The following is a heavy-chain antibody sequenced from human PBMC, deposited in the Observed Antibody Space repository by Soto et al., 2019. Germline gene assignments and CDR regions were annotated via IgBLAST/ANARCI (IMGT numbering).Heavy chain of an antibody. Sequence: PPETLSLTCPVSGGSLSSSYWIWIRHLPGKGLDWIGYISHSGSTNYNPYLKGPVTISVGTSKNQLSLKLSCLTAADTPVYCCARAHLKRQMRSAFYRCGQGTPLTVYS. CDR2: ISHSGST. J-gene: IGHJ5*02. V-gene: IGHV4-59*01. CDR3: ARAHLKRQMRSAFYR. D-gene: IGHD6-25*01. CDR1: GGSLSSSY.